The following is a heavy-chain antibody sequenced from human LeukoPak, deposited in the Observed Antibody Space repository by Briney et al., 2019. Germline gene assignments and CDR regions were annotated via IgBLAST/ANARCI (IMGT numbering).Heavy chain of an antibody. D-gene: IGHD1-7*01. CDR3: AAEENYPENFDY. J-gene: IGHJ4*02. V-gene: IGHV3-30*02. Sequence: WGSLRLSCGASGFTFSSYGMHWVRQAPGKGLEWVAFIRYDGRNKYYAESVKGRFTISRDNAKNSLYLQMNSLRAEDTAVYYCAAEENYPENFDYWGQGTLVTVSS. CDR1: GFTFSSYG. CDR2: IRYDGRNK.